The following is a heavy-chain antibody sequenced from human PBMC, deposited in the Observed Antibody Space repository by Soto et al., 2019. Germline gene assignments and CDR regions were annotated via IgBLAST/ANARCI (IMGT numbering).Heavy chain of an antibody. Sequence: QVQLQESGPGLVKPSETLSLTCTVSGGSISSYYWSWIRQPPGKGLEWIGYIYYSGSTNYNPSLKSRVIISVDTSKNQFSLKLSSVTAADTAVYYCARDGGDDYVWGSFDYWGQGTLVTVSS. D-gene: IGHD3-16*01. V-gene: IGHV4-59*01. CDR1: GGSISSYY. J-gene: IGHJ4*02. CDR3: ARDGGDDYVWGSFDY. CDR2: IYYSGST.